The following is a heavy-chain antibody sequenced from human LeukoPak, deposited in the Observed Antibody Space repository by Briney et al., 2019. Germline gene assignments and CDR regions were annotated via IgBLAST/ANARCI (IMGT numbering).Heavy chain of an antibody. J-gene: IGHJ6*02. CDR1: GGSFSGYY. Sequence: PSETLSLTCAVYGGSFSGYYWSWIRQPPGKGLEWIGEINHSGSTNYNPSLKSRVTISVDTSKNQFSLKLSSVTAADTAVYYCARGAGGETGDYYYYYGMDVWGQGTTVTVSS. D-gene: IGHD3-16*01. V-gene: IGHV4-34*01. CDR2: INHSGST. CDR3: ARGAGGETGDYYYYYGMDV.